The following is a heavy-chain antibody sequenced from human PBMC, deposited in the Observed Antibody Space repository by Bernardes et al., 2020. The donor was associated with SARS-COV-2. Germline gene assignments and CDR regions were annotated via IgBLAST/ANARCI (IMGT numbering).Heavy chain of an antibody. D-gene: IGHD3-9*01. J-gene: IGHJ4*02. Sequence: SDSLPLMCTVSGGWISTIGNYYFSWSRQPPGKGLAWIGYISYSGSTYYNPSLKSRITISINTSKNRFSLKLTFVTAADTAIYYCARERTGYYDSWGKGTLVTVSS. CDR2: ISYSGST. V-gene: IGHV4-30-4*01. CDR3: ARERTGYYDS. CDR1: GGWISTIGNYY.